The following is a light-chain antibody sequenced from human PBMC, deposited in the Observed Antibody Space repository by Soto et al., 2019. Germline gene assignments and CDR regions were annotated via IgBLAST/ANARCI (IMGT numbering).Light chain of an antibody. CDR1: SSDVGGYNY. Sequence: QSALTQPASVSGSPGQSITISCTGTSSDVGGYNYGSWYQQHPGKAPKLMIYDVSNRPSGVSNRFSGSKSVNTASLTISGLQAEDEADYYCSSYTSSSTPFVFGTGTKVTVL. CDR2: DVS. V-gene: IGLV2-14*01. J-gene: IGLJ1*01. CDR3: SSYTSSSTPFV.